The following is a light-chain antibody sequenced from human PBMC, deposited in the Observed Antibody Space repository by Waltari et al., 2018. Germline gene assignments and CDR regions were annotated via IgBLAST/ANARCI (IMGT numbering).Light chain of an antibody. CDR2: DVT. CDR3: CSYAGSYIYV. CDR1: SGDVGAYAS. V-gene: IGLV2-11*01. J-gene: IGLJ1*01. Sequence: QSALTHPRSVSGSPGQSVTVSCSGTSGDVGAYASVSWYQQDPGKAPQVVVYDVTKRPAGSADRFSGSKSGNTASLTISVLQADDEADYYGCSYAGSYIYVLGSVTKVTVL.